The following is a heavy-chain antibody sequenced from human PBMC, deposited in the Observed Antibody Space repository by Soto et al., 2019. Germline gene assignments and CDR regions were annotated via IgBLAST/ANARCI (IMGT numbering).Heavy chain of an antibody. J-gene: IGHJ4*02. D-gene: IGHD3-10*01. CDR1: GFPFSNYA. CDR2: FTRNGNT. V-gene: IGHV3-23*01. Sequence: GGSLRLSCAASGFPFSNYAMSWVRQPPGKGLEWVSTFTRNGNTYYADSVKGRFTISRDNSKNTLSLQMDSLRAEDTAVYYCAREFAPGSPNYDYWGLGTLVTVSS. CDR3: AREFAPGSPNYDY.